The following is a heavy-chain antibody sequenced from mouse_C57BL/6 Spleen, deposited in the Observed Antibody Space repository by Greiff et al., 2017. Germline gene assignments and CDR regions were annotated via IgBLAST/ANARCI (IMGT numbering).Heavy chain of an antibody. V-gene: IGHV1-80*01. J-gene: IGHJ4*01. CDR1: GYAFSSYC. CDR2: ISPGDGDT. CDR3: ARDGDDAVDY. Sequence: QVQLPQSGAELVKPGASVKISCTASGYAFSSYCMTWVTQRPGTGLEWIGQISPGDGDTNYTAKFKGKATISADKATSTAYRQMSSLTSEDTAVYDCARDGDDAVDYWGQGTSGTVSA.